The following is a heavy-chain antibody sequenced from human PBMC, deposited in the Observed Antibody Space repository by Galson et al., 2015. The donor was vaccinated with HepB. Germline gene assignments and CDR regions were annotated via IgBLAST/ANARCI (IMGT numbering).Heavy chain of an antibody. CDR3: VKEGPPSLGFGMDV. V-gene: IGHV3-33*06. Sequence: SLRLSCAASGFSFSTYGMEWVRQTPGKGLEWVAIIWPDTITAYYAESVKGRFTISRDNSHNMVFLQMNGLGDEDTATYYCVKEGPPSLGFGMDVWGQGTSVIVSS. D-gene: IGHD3-16*01. CDR2: IWPDTITA. J-gene: IGHJ6*01. CDR1: GFSFSTYG.